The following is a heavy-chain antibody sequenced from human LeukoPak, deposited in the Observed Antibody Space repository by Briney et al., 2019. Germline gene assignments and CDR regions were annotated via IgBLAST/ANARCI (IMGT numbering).Heavy chain of an antibody. V-gene: IGHV3-11*05. CDR1: GFTFSDYY. Sequence: GGSLRLSCAASGFTFSDYYMSWVRQAPGKGLEWISYISFSSGFINYADSVKGRFTISRDNAKNSLYLQMNSLRAEDTAVYYCAREDRDGYNRVDSWGQGTLVTVSS. D-gene: IGHD5-24*01. CDR2: ISFSSGFI. J-gene: IGHJ4*02. CDR3: AREDRDGYNRVDS.